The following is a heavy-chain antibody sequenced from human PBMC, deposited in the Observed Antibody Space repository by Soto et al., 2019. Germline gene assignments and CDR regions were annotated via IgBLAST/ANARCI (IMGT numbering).Heavy chain of an antibody. CDR1: GGSISSSSYY. CDR2: IYYSGST. V-gene: IGHV4-39*01. D-gene: IGHD3-10*01. CDR3: ASEGITMVRGVIRPTYFDY. Sequence: SETLSLTCTVSGGSISSSSYYWGWIRQPPGKGLEWIGSIYYSGSTYYNPSLKSRVTISVDTSKNQFSLKLSSVTAADTAVYYCASEGITMVRGVIRPTYFDYWGQGTLVTVSS. J-gene: IGHJ4*02.